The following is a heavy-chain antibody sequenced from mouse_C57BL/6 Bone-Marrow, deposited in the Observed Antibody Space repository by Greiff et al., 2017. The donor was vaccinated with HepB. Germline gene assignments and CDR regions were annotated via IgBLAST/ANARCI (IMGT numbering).Heavy chain of an antibody. CDR1: GFSLTSYG. V-gene: IGHV2-2*01. CDR2: IWSGGST. D-gene: IGHD2-4*01. CDR3: ARNEGLRRGSFYAMDY. J-gene: IGHJ4*01. Sequence: QVHVKQSGPGLVQPSQSLSITCTVSGFSLTSYGVHWVRQSPGKGLEWLGVIWSGGSTDYNAAFISRLSISKDNSKSQVFFKMNSLQADDTAIYYCARNEGLRRGSFYAMDYWGQGTSVTVSS.